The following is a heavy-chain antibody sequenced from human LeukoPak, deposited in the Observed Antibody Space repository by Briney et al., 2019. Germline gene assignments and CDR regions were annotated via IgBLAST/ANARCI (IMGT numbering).Heavy chain of an antibody. CDR1: GYTLTELS. V-gene: IGHV1-69*13. Sequence: SVKVSCKVSGYTLTELSMHWVRQAPGKGLEWMGGIIPIFGTANYAQKFQGRVTITADESTSTAYMELSSLRSEDTAVYYCARGGYSYGSAGNWFDPWGQGTLVTVSS. J-gene: IGHJ5*02. D-gene: IGHD5-18*01. CDR3: ARGGYSYGSAGNWFDP. CDR2: IIPIFGTA.